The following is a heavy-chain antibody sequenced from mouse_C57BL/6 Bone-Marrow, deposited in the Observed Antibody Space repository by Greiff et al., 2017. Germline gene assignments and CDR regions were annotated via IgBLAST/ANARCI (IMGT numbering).Heavy chain of an antibody. CDR2: FYPGSGSI. CDR3: ARHEDVYDYDGGYYFDY. Sequence: QVQLQQSGAELVKPGASVKLSCKASGYTFTEYTIHWVKQRSGQGLEWIGWFYPGSGSIKYNEKFKDKATLTADKSSSTVYMELSRLTSEDSAVYFCARHEDVYDYDGGYYFDYWGQGTTLTVSS. D-gene: IGHD2-4*01. V-gene: IGHV1-62-2*01. CDR1: GYTFTEYT. J-gene: IGHJ2*01.